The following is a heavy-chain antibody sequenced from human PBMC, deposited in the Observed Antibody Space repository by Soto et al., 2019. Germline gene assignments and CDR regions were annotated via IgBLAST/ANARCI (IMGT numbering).Heavy chain of an antibody. Sequence: SVKVSCKASGGTFSSYAISWLRQAPGQGLEWMGGIIPIFGTANYAQKFQGRVTITADESTSTAYMELSSLRSEDTAVYYCARSDTAMVTHWGQGTLVTVSS. J-gene: IGHJ4*02. CDR1: GGTFSSYA. D-gene: IGHD5-18*01. CDR2: IIPIFGTA. CDR3: ARSDTAMVTH. V-gene: IGHV1-69*13.